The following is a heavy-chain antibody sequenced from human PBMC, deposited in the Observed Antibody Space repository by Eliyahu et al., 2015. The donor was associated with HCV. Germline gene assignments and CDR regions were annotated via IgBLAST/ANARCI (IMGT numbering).Heavy chain of an antibody. V-gene: IGHV3-11*01. J-gene: IGHJ6*03. CDR2: ISGSGDSV. CDR1: GYXFTDYF. Sequence: QEXLVESGGDLVKPGGSLRLSCXASGYXFTDYFLTWIRXXPGXGLEWVASISGSGDSVYYADXVKGRFTISRDNAKNSLYVXLNSLRAEDTATYYCARGGPTYFDWLHYYYMDVWGKGTSVTVSS. D-gene: IGHD3-9*01. CDR3: ARGGPTYFDWLHYYYMDV.